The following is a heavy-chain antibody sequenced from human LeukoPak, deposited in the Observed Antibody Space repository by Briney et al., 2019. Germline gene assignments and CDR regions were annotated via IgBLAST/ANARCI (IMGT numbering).Heavy chain of an antibody. CDR1: GGSISSGSYY. V-gene: IGHV4-61*02. CDR3: TRDRCSSFSCSSLNWFDP. Sequence: SETLSLTCTVSGGSISSGSYYWSWIRQPAGKGLEWIGRISTSGSTNYNPSLKSRVTMSVDTSKNQLSLKLSSVTAADTAVYYCTRDRCSSFSCSSLNWFDPWGQGTLVTVSS. CDR2: ISTSGST. D-gene: IGHD2-2*01. J-gene: IGHJ5*02.